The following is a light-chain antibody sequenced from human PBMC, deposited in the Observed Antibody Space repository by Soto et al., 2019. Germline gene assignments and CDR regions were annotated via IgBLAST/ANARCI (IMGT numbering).Light chain of an antibody. V-gene: IGLV2-14*01. CDR2: EVS. J-gene: IGLJ2*01. Sequence: SVLTQPASVSGSPGQSITISCSGTSSDVGGYNYVSWYQHHPGKAPKLLIYEVSHRPSGVSNRFSGSKSGNTASLTISGLQAEDEADYYCNSYTSSTTLVFGGGTKLTVL. CDR1: SSDVGGYNY. CDR3: NSYTSSTTLV.